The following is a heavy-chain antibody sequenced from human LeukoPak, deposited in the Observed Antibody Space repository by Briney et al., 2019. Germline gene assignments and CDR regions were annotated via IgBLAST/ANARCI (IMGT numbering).Heavy chain of an antibody. D-gene: IGHD2-2*01. CDR2: ISGSGGST. CDR3: AREDQLLKFFDY. CDR1: GFTFSSYV. J-gene: IGHJ4*02. Sequence: PGGSLRLSCAASGFTFSSYVMSWVRQAPGKGLEWVSAISGSGGSTHYADSVKGRFTISRDNSKNTLYLQMNSLRAEDTAVYYCAREDQLLKFFDYWGQGTLVTVSS. V-gene: IGHV3-23*01.